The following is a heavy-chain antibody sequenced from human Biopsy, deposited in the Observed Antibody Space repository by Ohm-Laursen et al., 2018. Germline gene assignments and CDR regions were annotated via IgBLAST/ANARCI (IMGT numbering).Heavy chain of an antibody. J-gene: IGHJ6*02. CDR1: GFTFSSSA. Sequence: SVKVSCKASGFTFSSSAVQWVRQARGQRLEWIGWIVVGSGHTDYAQKFQERVTITRDMSTSTAYMELTSLRSEDTAVYYCAATSTLYNYYYAMDVWDQGTTITVSS. V-gene: IGHV1-58*01. CDR2: IVVGSGHT. CDR3: AATSTLYNYYYAMDV.